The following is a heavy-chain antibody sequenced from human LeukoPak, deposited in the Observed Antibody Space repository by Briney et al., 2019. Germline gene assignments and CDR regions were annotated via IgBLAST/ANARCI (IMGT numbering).Heavy chain of an antibody. CDR3: ARGEAAAGIDYFDY. CDR2: IYSGGST. V-gene: IGHV3-66*01. Sequence: GGSLRLSCAASGFTVSSNYMSWVRQAPGKGLKWVSVIYSGGSTYYADSVKGRFTISRDNPKNTLYLQMNSLRAEDTAVYYCARGEAAAGIDYFDYWGQGTLVTVSS. D-gene: IGHD6-13*01. J-gene: IGHJ4*02. CDR1: GFTVSSNY.